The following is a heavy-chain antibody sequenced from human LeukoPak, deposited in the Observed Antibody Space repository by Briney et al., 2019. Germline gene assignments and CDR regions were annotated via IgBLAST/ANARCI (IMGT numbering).Heavy chain of an antibody. V-gene: IGHV1-69*04. CDR1: GGTFSSYA. D-gene: IGHD5-12*01. CDR2: IIPILGIA. Sequence: SVKVSCKASGGTFSSYAISWVRQAPGQGLEWMGRIIPILGIANYAQKFQGRVTITADKSTSTAYMELSSLRSEDTAVYYCAREEDIVATGSEFDYWGQGTLVTVSS. J-gene: IGHJ4*02. CDR3: AREEDIVATGSEFDY.